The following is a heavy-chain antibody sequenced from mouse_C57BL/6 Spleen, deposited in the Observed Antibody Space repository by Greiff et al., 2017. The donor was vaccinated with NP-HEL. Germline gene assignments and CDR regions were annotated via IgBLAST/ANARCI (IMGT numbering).Heavy chain of an antibody. CDR2: ICPGGGYT. V-gene: IGHV1-63*01. CDR3: ARWGTTVVGYFDY. J-gene: IGHJ2*01. D-gene: IGHD1-1*01. Sequence: VQLQQSGADLVKPGTSVKMSCKASGFTFTNYWIGWVQQSPGHGLEWIGDICPGGGYTYYPEKFKGQATLTADKSYSTAYMQFSSLTSEDSAIYYWARWGTTVVGYFDYWGQGTTLTVSS. CDR1: GFTFTNYW.